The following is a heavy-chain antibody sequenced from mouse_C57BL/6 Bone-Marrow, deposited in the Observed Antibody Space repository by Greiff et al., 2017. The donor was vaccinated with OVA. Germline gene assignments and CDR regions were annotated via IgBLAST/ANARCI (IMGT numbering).Heavy chain of an antibody. CDR2: ISDGGSYT. V-gene: IGHV5-4*03. D-gene: IGHD2-4*01. J-gene: IGHJ1*03. CDR3: ARVHYDYDGDWYFDV. Sequence: EVKVVESGGGLVKPGGSLKLSCAASGFTFSSYAMSWVRQTPEKRLEWVATISDGGSYTYYPDNVKGRFTISRDNAKNNLYLQMSHLKSEDTAMYYCARVHYDYDGDWYFDVWGTGTTVTVSS. CDR1: GFTFSSYA.